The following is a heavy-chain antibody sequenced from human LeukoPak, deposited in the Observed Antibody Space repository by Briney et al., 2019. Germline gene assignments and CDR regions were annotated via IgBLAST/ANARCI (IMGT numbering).Heavy chain of an antibody. J-gene: IGHJ4*02. Sequence: SETLSLTCADYGGSFSGYCWIWIRQPPGKGLEWIGEINHIGRTNYNPSLKSRITMSVDKSKNQFSLKLTSMTAADTAMYYCVRGNWNYGSRSWGQGTLVTVSS. CDR1: GGSFSGYC. CDR2: INHIGRT. CDR3: VRGNWNYGSRS. D-gene: IGHD1-7*01. V-gene: IGHV4-34*01.